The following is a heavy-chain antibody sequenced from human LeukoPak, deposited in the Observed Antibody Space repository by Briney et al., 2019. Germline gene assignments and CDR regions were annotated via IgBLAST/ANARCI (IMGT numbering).Heavy chain of an antibody. D-gene: IGHD3-10*01. CDR1: EFAFSSYE. CDR3: ARYGDY. Sequence: GGSLRLSCAASEFAFSSYEMNWVRQAPGKGLEWVSYISSSGSTTYYADSVKGRFTISRDNAKNSLNLQMNSLRAEDTAVYYCARYGDYWGQGTLVTVSS. CDR2: ISSSGSTT. V-gene: IGHV3-48*03. J-gene: IGHJ4*02.